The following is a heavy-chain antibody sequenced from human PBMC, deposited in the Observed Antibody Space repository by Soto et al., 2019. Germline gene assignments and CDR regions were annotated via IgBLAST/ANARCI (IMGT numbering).Heavy chain of an antibody. CDR3: ARDPPPPDY. CDR2: ISAYNGNT. Sequence: QVQLVQSGAEVKKPGASVKVSCKAYGYTFASYAISWMRKDPGQGLEWMGWISAYNGNTNYAQKLQGRVTKTTDTSTMKAYMELRRLRSYDTDVYYCARDPPPPDYWGQGTLVTVSS. CDR1: GYTFASYA. V-gene: IGHV1-18*01. J-gene: IGHJ4*02.